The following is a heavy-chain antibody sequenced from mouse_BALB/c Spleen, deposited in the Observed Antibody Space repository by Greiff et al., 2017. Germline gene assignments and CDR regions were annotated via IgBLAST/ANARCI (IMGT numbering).Heavy chain of an antibody. CDR2: IYPGDGDT. D-gene: IGHD5-5*01. V-gene: IGHV1-80*01. Sequence: VQLQQSGAELVRPGSSVKISCKASGYAFSSYWMNWVKQRPGQGLEWIGQIYPGDGDTNYNGKFKGKATLTADKSSSTAYMQLSSLTSEDSAVYFCARGLPIAYWGQGTLVTVSA. J-gene: IGHJ3*01. CDR3: ARGLPIAY. CDR1: GYAFSSYW.